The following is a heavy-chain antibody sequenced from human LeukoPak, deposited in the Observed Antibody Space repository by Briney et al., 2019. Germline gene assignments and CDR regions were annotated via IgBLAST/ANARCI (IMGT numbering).Heavy chain of an antibody. CDR3: AKTTTLRFLEWLTRGDFDY. J-gene: IGHJ4*02. D-gene: IGHD3-3*01. V-gene: IGHV3-23*01. CDR2: ISGGGDST. Sequence: AGGSLRLSCAASGFTFSSYAMNWVRQAPGKGLEWVSAISGGGDSTYYADSVRGRFTISRDNSKNTLYLQMNSLRAEDTAVYYCAKTTTLRFLEWLTRGDFDYWGQGTLVTVSS. CDR1: GFTFSSYA.